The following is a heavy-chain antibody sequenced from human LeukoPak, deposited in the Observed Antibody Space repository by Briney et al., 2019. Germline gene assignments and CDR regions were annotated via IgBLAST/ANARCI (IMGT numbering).Heavy chain of an antibody. D-gene: IGHD5-18*01. CDR1: GFTFDDYA. Sequence: PGGSLRLSCAASGFTFDDYAMHWVRQAPGKGLEWVSGISWNSGSTGYADSVKGRFTISRDNAKNSLYLQMNSLRAEDTALCYCAKGYSYGFDTTDYWGQGTLVTVSS. J-gene: IGHJ4*02. CDR3: AKGYSYGFDTTDY. CDR2: ISWNSGST. V-gene: IGHV3-9*01.